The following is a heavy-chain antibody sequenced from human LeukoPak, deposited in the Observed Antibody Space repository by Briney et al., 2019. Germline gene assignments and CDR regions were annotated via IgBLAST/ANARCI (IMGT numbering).Heavy chain of an antibody. CDR2: ISAYNGNT. CDR1: GYILTNYA. CDR3: ANIERDY. V-gene: IGHV1-18*01. D-gene: IGHD5-12*01. J-gene: IGHJ4*02. Sequence: ASVKVSCEASGYILTNYAINWMRQAPGQGLEWMGWISAYNGNTNYAQKLQGRVTMTTDTSTSTAYMELRSLRSDDTAVYYCANIERDYWGPGTLVTVSS.